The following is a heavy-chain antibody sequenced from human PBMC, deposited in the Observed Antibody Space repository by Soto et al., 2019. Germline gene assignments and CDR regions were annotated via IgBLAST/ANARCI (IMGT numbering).Heavy chain of an antibody. Sequence: PSETLSLTCAVSGYSISSGYYWGWIRQPPGKGLEWIGSIYHSGSTYYNPSLKSRVTISVDTSKNQFSLKLSSVTAADTAVYYCARDSSPTYYYDSSGYVYFDSWGQGTLVTVSS. V-gene: IGHV4-38-2*02. CDR2: IYHSGST. CDR1: GYSISSGYY. CDR3: ARDSSPTYYYDSSGYVYFDS. D-gene: IGHD3-22*01. J-gene: IGHJ4*02.